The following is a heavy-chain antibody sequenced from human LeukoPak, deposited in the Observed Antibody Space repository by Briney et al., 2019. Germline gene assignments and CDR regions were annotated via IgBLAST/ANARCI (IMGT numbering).Heavy chain of an antibody. CDR3: ARGGVTTMTLRDLWLDY. CDR2: VSYDGSNK. Sequence: GGSLRLSCAASGFTFRNYAMHWVRQAPGKGLEWVALVSYDGSNKFYADSVKGRFTISRDNSKSTLYLQMNSLKAEDTAVYYCARGGVTTMTLRDLWLDYWGQGTLVTVSS. CDR1: GFTFRNYA. D-gene: IGHD4-17*01. V-gene: IGHV3-30-3*01. J-gene: IGHJ4*02.